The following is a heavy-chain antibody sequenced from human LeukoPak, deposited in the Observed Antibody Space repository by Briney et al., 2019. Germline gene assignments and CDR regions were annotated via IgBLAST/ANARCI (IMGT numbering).Heavy chain of an antibody. V-gene: IGHV3-7*01. CDR3: ARAGNKGSVDY. D-gene: IGHD1/OR15-1a*01. J-gene: IGHJ4*02. CDR1: GFTFSDYW. CDR2: INEGGGEK. Sequence: GGSLRLSCAASGFTFSDYWMSWVRQAPGKGLEWVANINEGGGEKYHVDSVRGRFTISRDNAENSVNLQMNGLRAEDTAVYYCARAGNKGSVDYWGQGALVTVSS.